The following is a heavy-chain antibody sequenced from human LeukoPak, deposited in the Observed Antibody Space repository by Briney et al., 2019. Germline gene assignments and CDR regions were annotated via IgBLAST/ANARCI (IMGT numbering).Heavy chain of an antibody. D-gene: IGHD6-13*01. CDR2: IIPILGIA. CDR1: GGTFSSYA. CDR3: ARGFQAATDHYYYYGMDV. Sequence: SVKVSCKASGGTFSSYAISWVRPAPGQGLEWMGRIIPILGIANYAQKFQGRVTITADKSTSTAYMELSSLRSEDTAVYYCARGFQAATDHYYYYGMDVWGQGTTVTVSS. J-gene: IGHJ6*02. V-gene: IGHV1-69*04.